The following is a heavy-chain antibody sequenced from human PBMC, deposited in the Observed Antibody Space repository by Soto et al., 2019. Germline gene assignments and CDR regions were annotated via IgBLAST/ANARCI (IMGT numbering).Heavy chain of an antibody. Sequence: SETLSLTCTVSGGSISSYYWSWIRQPPGKGLEWIGYIYYSGSTNYNPSLKSRVTISVDTSKNQFSLKLSSVTAADTAVYYCARDQGSSWYGESDAFDIWGQGTMVTVSS. CDR3: ARDQGSSWYGESDAFDI. J-gene: IGHJ3*02. CDR2: IYYSGST. V-gene: IGHV4-59*01. CDR1: GGSISSYY. D-gene: IGHD6-13*01.